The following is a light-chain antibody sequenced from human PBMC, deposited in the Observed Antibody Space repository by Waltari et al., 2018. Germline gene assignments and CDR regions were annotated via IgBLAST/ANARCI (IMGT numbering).Light chain of an antibody. V-gene: IGLV2-23*02. CDR3: CSYAGGSTFYV. CDR1: SSDVATYHL. Sequence: QSALTQPASVSGSPGPSITLPCTGTSSDVATYHLVSWYQQHPGKAPKLMIYEVSKRPSGVSNRFSGSKSGNTASLTISGLQAEDEADYYCCSYAGGSTFYVFGTETKVTVL. CDR2: EVS. J-gene: IGLJ1*01.